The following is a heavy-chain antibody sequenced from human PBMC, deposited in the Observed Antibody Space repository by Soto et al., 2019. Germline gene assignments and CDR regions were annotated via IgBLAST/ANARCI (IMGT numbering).Heavy chain of an antibody. D-gene: IGHD2-21*02. Sequence: EVQLLESGGGLVQPGGSLRLSCAVSGFTFSNYVMTWVRQAPGKGLEWVSLMSGNGGRILYADSVKGRFTISRDNSKNTLYLQMNSLRLEDTAVYYCVQDPVSGGSGGAWFDYWGQGTLVTVSS. CDR1: GFTFSNYV. J-gene: IGHJ4*02. CDR3: VQDPVSGGSGGAWFDY. CDR2: MSGNGGRI. V-gene: IGHV3-23*01.